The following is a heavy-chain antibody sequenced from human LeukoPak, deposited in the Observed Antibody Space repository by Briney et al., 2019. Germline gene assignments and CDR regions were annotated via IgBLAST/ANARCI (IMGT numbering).Heavy chain of an antibody. CDR1: GYSFVLYG. V-gene: IGHV1-18*01. CDR2: ISTYNGNT. CDR3: VRDEDYGISVNVDY. J-gene: IGHJ4*02. Sequence: GASVKVSCKASGYSFVLYGISWVRQAPGQGPEWMGWISTYNGNTKYAQKFQGRVTMTTDTSTSTAYMELRSLRSDDTAVYYCVRDEDYGISVNVDYWGQGTLVTVSS. D-gene: IGHD4-17*01.